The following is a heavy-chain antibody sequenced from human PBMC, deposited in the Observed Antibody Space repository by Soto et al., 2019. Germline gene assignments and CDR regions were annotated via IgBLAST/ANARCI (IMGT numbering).Heavy chain of an antibody. CDR3: TRVGGSVSGMDV. V-gene: IGHV3-74*01. D-gene: IGHD1-26*01. CDR1: GFTFSSYW. Sequence: PGGSLRLSCAASGFTFSSYWMHWVRQAPGKGLVWVSRIDNAGSSVRYADSVKGRFTISRDNAKNTLYLQMNSLRAEDTAVYYCTRVGGSVSGMDVWGQGTTVPVSS. CDR2: IDNAGSSV. J-gene: IGHJ6*02.